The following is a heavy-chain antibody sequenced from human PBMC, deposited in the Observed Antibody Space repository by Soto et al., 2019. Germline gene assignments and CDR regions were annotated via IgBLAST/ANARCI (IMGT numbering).Heavy chain of an antibody. Sequence: QVQLVQSGAEVKKPGASVKVSCKASGYTFTSYGISWERQAPGQGLEWMGWISAYNGNTNYAQKLQGRVTMTTDTSTSTAYMELRSLRSDDTAVYYCARQDDILTGYSNIYGMDVWGQGTTVTVSS. D-gene: IGHD3-9*01. CDR1: GYTFTSYG. CDR2: ISAYNGNT. CDR3: ARQDDILTGYSNIYGMDV. J-gene: IGHJ6*02. V-gene: IGHV1-18*01.